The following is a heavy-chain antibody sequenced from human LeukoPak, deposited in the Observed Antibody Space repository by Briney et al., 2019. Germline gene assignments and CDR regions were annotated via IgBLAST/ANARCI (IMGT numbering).Heavy chain of an antibody. D-gene: IGHD6-19*01. CDR1: GYTFTSYG. Sequence: ASVKVSCKASGYTFTSYGISWVRQAPGQGLEWMGWISAYNGNTNYAQKLQGRVTMTTDTSTSTAYMGLRSLRSDDTAVYYCARNSGWYELRENWFDPWGQGTLVTVSS. CDR2: ISAYNGNT. V-gene: IGHV1-18*01. CDR3: ARNSGWYELRENWFDP. J-gene: IGHJ5*02.